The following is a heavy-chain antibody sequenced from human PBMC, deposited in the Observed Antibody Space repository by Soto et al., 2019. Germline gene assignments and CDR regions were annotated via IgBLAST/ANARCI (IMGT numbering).Heavy chain of an antibody. Sequence: QITLKESGPTLVKPTQTFTLACTFSGFSLSTSGMGVGWIRQPPGKALEWLALIYWDDDKRYSPSLKSRLTITKDTCKSQVVLTTTNMDTVDTATYYCAHYSSTSSFDYWGQRTLVTVFS. CDR3: AHYSSTSSFDY. CDR2: IYWDDDK. CDR1: GFSLSTSGMG. J-gene: IGHJ4*02. V-gene: IGHV2-5*02. D-gene: IGHD6-13*01.